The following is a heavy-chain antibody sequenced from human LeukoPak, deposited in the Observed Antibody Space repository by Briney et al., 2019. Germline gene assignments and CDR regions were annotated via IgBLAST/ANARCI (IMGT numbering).Heavy chain of an antibody. Sequence: PGGSLRLSCAASGFTLTSYEMNWVRQAPGKGLEWVSYISSTGTTIYYADSVKGRFTISRDSAKNSVYLQMNSLRAEDTAVYYCARGAVGADYWGQGTLVTVFS. D-gene: IGHD3-16*01. CDR2: ISSTGTTI. CDR1: GFTLTSYE. J-gene: IGHJ4*02. CDR3: ARGAVGADY. V-gene: IGHV3-48*03.